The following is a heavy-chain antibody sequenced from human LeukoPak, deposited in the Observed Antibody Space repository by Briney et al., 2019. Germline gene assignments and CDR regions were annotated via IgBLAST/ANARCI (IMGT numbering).Heavy chain of an antibody. CDR2: INHSGST. D-gene: IGHD3-10*01. CDR1: GGSFSGYY. Sequence: SETLSLTCAVYGGSFSGYYWSWTRQPPGKGLEWIGEINHSGSTNYNPSLKSRVTISVDTSKTQFSLKLSSVTAADTAVYYCARQRGYYYGSGSYYNAHDAFDIWGQGTMVTVSS. J-gene: IGHJ3*02. CDR3: ARQRGYYYGSGSYYNAHDAFDI. V-gene: IGHV4-34*01.